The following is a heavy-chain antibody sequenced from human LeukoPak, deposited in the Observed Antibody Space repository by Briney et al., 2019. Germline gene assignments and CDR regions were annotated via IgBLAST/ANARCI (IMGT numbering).Heavy chain of an antibody. CDR1: GYAFTGYY. Sequence: ASVKVSCKASGYAFTGYYMHWVRQAPGQGLEWMGWINPNSGDTNYAQKFQGRVTMTRDTSISTAYMELSRLRSDDTAVYYCARDWSMVRGDTWFSFSGSPGTFDYWGQGTLVTVSS. CDR3: ARDWSMVRGDTWFSFSGSPGTFDY. CDR2: INPNSGDT. V-gene: IGHV1-2*02. D-gene: IGHD3-10*01. J-gene: IGHJ4*02.